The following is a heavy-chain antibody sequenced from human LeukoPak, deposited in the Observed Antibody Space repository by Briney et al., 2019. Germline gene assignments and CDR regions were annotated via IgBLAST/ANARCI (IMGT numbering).Heavy chain of an antibody. CDR3: AKDLGTVTTAFDY. J-gene: IGHJ4*02. CDR1: GGSISSSSYY. D-gene: IGHD4-17*01. V-gene: IGHV3-23*01. CDR2: ISGSGGST. Sequence: ETLSLTCTVSGGSISSSSYYWGWIRQPPGKGLEWVSAISGSGGSTYYADSVKGRFTISRDNSKNTLYLQMNSLRAEDTAVYYCAKDLGTVTTAFDYWGQGTLVTVSS.